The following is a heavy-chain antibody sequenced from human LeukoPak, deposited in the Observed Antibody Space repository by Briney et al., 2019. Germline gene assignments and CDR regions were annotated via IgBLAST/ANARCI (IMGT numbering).Heavy chain of an antibody. CDR2: ISSDGGST. CDR1: GFTFSSHA. CDR3: VREGIAATGGSFDM. V-gene: IGHV3-64*02. D-gene: IGHD6-13*01. J-gene: IGHJ3*02. Sequence: GGSLRLSCAASGFTFSSHAMYWVRQAPGKGLEYVSAISSDGGSTYYADSVKGRFTISRDNSKNTLNLQMGSLRAEGMAVYYCVREGIAATGGSFDMWGQGTMVTVSS.